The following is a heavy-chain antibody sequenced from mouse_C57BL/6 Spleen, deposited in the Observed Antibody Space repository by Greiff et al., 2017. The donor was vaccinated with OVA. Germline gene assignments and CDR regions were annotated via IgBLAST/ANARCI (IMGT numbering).Heavy chain of an antibody. CDR2: ISDGGSYT. D-gene: IGHD5-1*01. V-gene: IGHV5-4*01. J-gene: IGHJ4*01. Sequence: EVQLVESGGGLVKPGGSLKLSCAASGFTFSSYTMSWVRQTPEKRLEWVATISDGGSYTYYPDNVKGRFTISRDNAKNNLYLQMSHLKSEDTAMYYCAREQEYAYAMDDWGQGTSVTVSS. CDR1: GFTFSSYT. CDR3: AREQEYAYAMDD.